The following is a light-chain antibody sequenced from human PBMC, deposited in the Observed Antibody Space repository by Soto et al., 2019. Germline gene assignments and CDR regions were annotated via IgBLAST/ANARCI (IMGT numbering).Light chain of an antibody. Sequence: QSVLTQPPSASGTPGQRVTISCSGSSSNIGSNYVYWYQHLPGTAPKLLIYRNNQRPSGVPDRISGSKSGTSASLAISGLRPEDEADYYYASWDGNLSGHVFGTGTKVTVL. CDR1: SSNIGSNY. CDR2: RNN. CDR3: ASWDGNLSGHV. J-gene: IGLJ1*01. V-gene: IGLV1-47*01.